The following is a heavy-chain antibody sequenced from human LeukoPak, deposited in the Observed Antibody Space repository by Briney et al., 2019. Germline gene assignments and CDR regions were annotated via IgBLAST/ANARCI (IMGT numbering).Heavy chain of an antibody. J-gene: IGHJ3*02. Sequence: GGSLRLSCAASGFTFSSYWMHWVRQAPGKGLVWVSRTNSDGSSTSYADSVKGRFTISRDNAKNTLYLQMNSLRAEDTAVYYCVRDATTRSAFDIWGQGTMVTVSS. CDR2: TNSDGSST. CDR1: GFTFSSYW. D-gene: IGHD5-12*01. CDR3: VRDATTRSAFDI. V-gene: IGHV3-74*01.